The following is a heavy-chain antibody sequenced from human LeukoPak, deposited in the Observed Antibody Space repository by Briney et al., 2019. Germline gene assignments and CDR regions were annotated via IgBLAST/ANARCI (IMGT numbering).Heavy chain of an antibody. D-gene: IGHD5-12*01. V-gene: IGHV3-72*01. CDR3: ARGDGYDRRSFDY. CDR1: GFTFSDHY. Sequence: PGGSLRLSCAASGFTFSDHYMDWVRQAPGKGLEWVGRTRDKANSYTTEYAASVKGRFTISRDASKTSLYLQVDSLKTEDTAVYYCARGDGYDRRSFDYWGQGTLVTVSS. J-gene: IGHJ4*02. CDR2: TRDKANSYTT.